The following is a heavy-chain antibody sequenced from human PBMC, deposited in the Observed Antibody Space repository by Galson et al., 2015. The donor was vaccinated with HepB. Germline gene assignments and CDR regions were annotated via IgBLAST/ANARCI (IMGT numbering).Heavy chain of an antibody. D-gene: IGHD2-2*01. CDR2: IIPIFGTA. CDR3: AREGLGYCSSTSCYFGGSFDY. CDR1: GGTFSSYA. V-gene: IGHV1-69*13. J-gene: IGHJ4*02. Sequence: SVKVSCKASGGTFSSYAISWVRQAPGQGLEWMGGIIPIFGTANYAQKFQGRVTITADESTSTAYMELSSLRSEDTAVYYCAREGLGYCSSTSCYFGGSFDYWGQGTLVTVSS.